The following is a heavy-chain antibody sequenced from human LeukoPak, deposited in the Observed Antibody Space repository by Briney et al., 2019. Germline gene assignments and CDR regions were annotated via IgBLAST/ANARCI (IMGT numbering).Heavy chain of an antibody. D-gene: IGHD3-22*01. J-gene: IGHJ4*02. CDR3: ARHPHYYFDDTAR. V-gene: IGHV4-39*01. CDR2: MFYSANT. Sequence: PSETLSLTCTVSGDSVSTSNSCWGWIRQPPGKGLEWIGSMFYSANTYYNPSLNSRFTISVDTSKNQLSLRLSSVTAADTAVYYCARHPHYYFDDTARWGQGTLVTVSS. CDR1: GDSVSTSNSC.